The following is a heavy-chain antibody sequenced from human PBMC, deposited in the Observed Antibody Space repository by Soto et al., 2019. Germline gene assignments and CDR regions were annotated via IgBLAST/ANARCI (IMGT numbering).Heavy chain of an antibody. J-gene: IGHJ4*02. V-gene: IGHV4-30-2*01. CDR1: GGSISSGGYS. Sequence: QLQLQESGSGLVKPSQTLSLTCAVSGGSISSGGYSWSWIRQPPGKGLEWIGYIYHSGSTYYNPYLKSRVTISVDRSKNQFSLKLRSVTAAATAVYYCANSHAGAHITAAVHWGQGTLVTVSS. D-gene: IGHD6-13*01. CDR3: ANSHAGAHITAAVH. CDR2: IYHSGST.